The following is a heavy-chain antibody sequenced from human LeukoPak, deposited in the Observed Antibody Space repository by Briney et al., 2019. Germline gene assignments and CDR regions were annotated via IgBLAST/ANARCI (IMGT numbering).Heavy chain of an antibody. CDR3: ARGVEPLAANTLAY. V-gene: IGHV3-23*01. D-gene: IGHD1-14*01. CDR2: ISGSGGST. J-gene: IGHJ4*02. Sequence: GGSLRLSCAASGCTFSSYAMSWVRQAPGKGLEWVSAISGSGGSTYYADSVKGRFTISRDNSKNTLYLEMNSLSPDDTAVYYCARGVEPLAANTLAYWGQGTLVTVSS. CDR1: GCTFSSYA.